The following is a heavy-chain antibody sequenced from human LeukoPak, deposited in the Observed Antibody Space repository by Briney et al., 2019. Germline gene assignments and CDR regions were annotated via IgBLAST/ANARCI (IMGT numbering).Heavy chain of an antibody. D-gene: IGHD3-16*01. V-gene: IGHV3-74*01. Sequence: GGSLRLSCAASGFTFRTYWMHWVRHAPGKGLMWVSRINTEGSSTSYADSVKGRFTISRDNAKNSLFLQMSSLRADDTAIYYCARAGELRYMDVWGKGTAVTVSS. J-gene: IGHJ6*03. CDR2: INTEGSST. CDR3: ARAGELRYMDV. CDR1: GFTFRTYW.